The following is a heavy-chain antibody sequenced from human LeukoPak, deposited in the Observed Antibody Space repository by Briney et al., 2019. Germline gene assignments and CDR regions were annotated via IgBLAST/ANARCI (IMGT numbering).Heavy chain of an antibody. Sequence: SETLSLTCTVSGGSIRSSYYYWGWIRQPPGKGLEWIGSIYDSGSTYYNPSLKSRVTISVDTSKNYFSLKLSSVTAADTAVYYCARVLGYCSSSSCYGWFDPWGQGTLVTVSS. CDR3: ARVLGYCSSSSCYGWFDP. J-gene: IGHJ5*02. CDR2: IYDSGST. D-gene: IGHD2-2*01. CDR1: GGSIRSSYYY. V-gene: IGHV4-39*07.